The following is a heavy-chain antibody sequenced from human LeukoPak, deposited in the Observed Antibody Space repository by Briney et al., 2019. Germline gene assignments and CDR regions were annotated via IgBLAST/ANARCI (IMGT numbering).Heavy chain of an antibody. D-gene: IGHD6-19*01. J-gene: IGHJ5*02. V-gene: IGHV5-51*01. CDR1: GGSISSYY. CDR3: VNALYSSGWFDD. CDR2: IYPGDSDT. Sequence: ETLSLTCTVSGGSISSYYWSWIRQPPGKGLEWMGIIYPGDSDTRYSPSFQGQVTISADESISTAYLQWSSLKASDTAMYYCVNALYSSGWFDDWGQGTLVSVSS.